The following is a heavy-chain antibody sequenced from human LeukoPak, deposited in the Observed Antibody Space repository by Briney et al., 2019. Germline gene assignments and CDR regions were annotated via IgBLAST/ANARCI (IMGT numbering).Heavy chain of an antibody. CDR2: IYYSGST. J-gene: IGHJ4*02. CDR3: ASVLAAAGKRGLHFDY. V-gene: IGHV4-59*08. Sequence: SETLSLTCTVSGGSISSYYWSWIRQPPGKGLEWIGYIYYSGSTNYNPSLKSRVTISVDTSKNQFSLKLSSVTAADTAVYYCASVLAAAGKRGLHFDYWGQGTLVTVSS. CDR1: GGSISSYY. D-gene: IGHD6-13*01.